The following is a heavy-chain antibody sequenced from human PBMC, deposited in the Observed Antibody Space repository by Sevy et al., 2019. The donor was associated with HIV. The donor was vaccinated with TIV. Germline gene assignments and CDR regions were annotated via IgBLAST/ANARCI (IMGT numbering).Heavy chain of an antibody. J-gene: IGHJ4*02. Sequence: GGSLRLSCAASGFTFSSYWMHWVRQAPEKGLVWVSRINSDGSSTSYADSVKGRFTISRDNAKNTLYLQMNSLRAEDTAVYYCARDPPLSDYYGSGSYYNYFDYWGQGTLVTVSS. CDR3: ARDPPLSDYYGSGSYYNYFDY. CDR1: GFTFSSYW. V-gene: IGHV3-74*01. CDR2: INSDGSST. D-gene: IGHD3-10*01.